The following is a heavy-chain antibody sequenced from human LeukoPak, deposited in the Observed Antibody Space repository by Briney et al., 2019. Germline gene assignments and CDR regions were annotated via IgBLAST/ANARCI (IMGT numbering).Heavy chain of an antibody. V-gene: IGHV4-59*01. D-gene: IGHD2-15*01. Sequence: SETLSLTCTVSGGSISSYYWSWIRQPPGKGLEWIGYIYYSGSTNYNPSLKSRVTISVDTSKNQFSLKLSSVTAADTAVYYCARDLGSGYYCYYGMDVWGQGTTVTVSS. J-gene: IGHJ6*02. CDR1: GGSISSYY. CDR3: ARDLGSGYYCYYGMDV. CDR2: IYYSGST.